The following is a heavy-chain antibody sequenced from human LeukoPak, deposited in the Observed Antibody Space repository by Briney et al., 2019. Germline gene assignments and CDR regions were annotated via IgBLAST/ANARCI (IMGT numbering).Heavy chain of an antibody. CDR3: ARVSNDISRKFDY. CDR2: FYRGGST. V-gene: IGHV3-66*01. D-gene: IGHD1-1*01. CDR1: GFTVSSNY. Sequence: PGGSLRLSCAASGFTVSSNYMSWVRQAPGKGLEWVSIFYRGGSTYYADSVKGRFTISRDNAKNSLYLQMNSLRAEDTAVYYCARVSNDISRKFDYWGQGTLVTVSS. J-gene: IGHJ4*02.